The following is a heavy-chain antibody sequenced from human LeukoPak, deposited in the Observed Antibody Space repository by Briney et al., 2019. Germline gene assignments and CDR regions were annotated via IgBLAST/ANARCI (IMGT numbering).Heavy chain of an antibody. V-gene: IGHV3-72*01. Sequence: PGGPLRLSCAASGFTFSDHYMDWVRQAPGKGLEWVGRVRSKANSYITMYAASVKGRFTISRNDSENSLYLQMNSLKTEDTAVYYCGRIRGSYLHWYFDLWGRGTLVTVSS. CDR3: GRIRGSYLHWYFDL. CDR1: GFTFSDHY. D-gene: IGHD1-26*01. J-gene: IGHJ2*01. CDR2: VRSKANSYIT.